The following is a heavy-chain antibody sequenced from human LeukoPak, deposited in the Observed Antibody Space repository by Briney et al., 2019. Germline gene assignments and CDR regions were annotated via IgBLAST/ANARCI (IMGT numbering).Heavy chain of an antibody. CDR3: ARDLHMYGNSFDF. V-gene: IGHV4-38-2*02. J-gene: IGHJ3*01. CDR2: IYHSGST. CDR1: GYSISSGYY. D-gene: IGHD2-8*01. Sequence: SETLSLTCTVSGYSISSGYYWGWIRQPPGKGLEWIGSIYHSGSTYYNPSLKSRVTISVDTSKNQFSLKLSSVTAADTAVYYCARDLHMYGNSFDFWGQGTMVTVSS.